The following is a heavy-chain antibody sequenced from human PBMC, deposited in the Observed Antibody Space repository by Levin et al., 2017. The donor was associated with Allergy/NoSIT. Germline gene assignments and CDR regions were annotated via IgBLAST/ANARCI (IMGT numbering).Heavy chain of an antibody. CDR3: ARGTDIVVVPAAMPFDY. D-gene: IGHD2-2*01. V-gene: IGHV4-34*01. CDR2: INHSGST. CDR1: GGSFSGYY. Sequence: SETLSLTCAVYGGSFSGYYWSWIRQPPGKGLEWIGEINHSGSTNYNPSLKSRVTISVDTSKNQFSLKLSSVTAADTAVYYCARGTDIVVVPAAMPFDYWGQGTLVTVSS. J-gene: IGHJ4*02.